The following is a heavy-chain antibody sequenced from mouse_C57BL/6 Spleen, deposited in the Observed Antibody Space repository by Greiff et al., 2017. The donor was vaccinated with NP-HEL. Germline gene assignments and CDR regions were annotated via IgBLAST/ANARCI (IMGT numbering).Heavy chain of an antibody. CDR1: GFTFSSYA. D-gene: IGHD1-1*02. J-gene: IGHJ2*01. Sequence: EVMLVESGGGLVKPGGSLKLSCAASGFTFSSYAMSWVRQTPEKRLEWVATISDGGSYTYYPDNVKGRFTISRDNAKNNLYLQMSHLKSEDTAMYYCARGYYGPFDYWGQGTTLTVSS. CDR3: ARGYYGPFDY. V-gene: IGHV5-4*03. CDR2: ISDGGSYT.